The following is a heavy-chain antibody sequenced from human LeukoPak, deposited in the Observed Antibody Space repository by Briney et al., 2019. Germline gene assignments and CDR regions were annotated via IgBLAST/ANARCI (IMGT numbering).Heavy chain of an antibody. CDR1: GGSISSSIYY. J-gene: IGHJ4*02. Sequence: SETLSLTCSVSGGSISSSIYYWGWIRQPPGKGLEWIGSIYYSGSTYNNPSLNSRVTISEDTSKNQFSLKLSSVTAADTAVYYCAWGRYGSALGGQGTLVTVSS. CDR3: AWGRYGSAL. D-gene: IGHD7-27*01. V-gene: IGHV4-39*07. CDR2: IYYSGST.